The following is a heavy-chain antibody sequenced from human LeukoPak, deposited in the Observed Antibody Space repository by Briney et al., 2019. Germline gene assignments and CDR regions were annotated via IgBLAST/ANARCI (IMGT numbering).Heavy chain of an antibody. CDR2: INPNSGGT. CDR1: GYSFTSYW. Sequence: GESLKISCKGSGYSFTSYWIGWVRQAPGQGLEWMGWINPNSGGTNYAQKFQGRVTMTRDTSISTAYMELSRLRSDDMAVYYCARDTYYYDSSGYSQFGYWGQGTLVTVSS. D-gene: IGHD3-22*01. CDR3: ARDTYYYDSSGYSQFGY. J-gene: IGHJ4*02. V-gene: IGHV1-2*02.